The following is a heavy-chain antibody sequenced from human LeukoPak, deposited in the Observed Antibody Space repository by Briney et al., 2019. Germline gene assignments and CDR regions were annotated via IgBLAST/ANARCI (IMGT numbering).Heavy chain of an antibody. J-gene: IGHJ6*03. CDR2: INHSGST. Sequence: SETLSLTCAVYGGSFSGYYWSWIRQPPGKGLEWIGEINHSGSTNYNPSLKSRVTISVDTSKNQFSLKLSSVTAADTAVYYCARQSYDFWSGYYQNYYYYYYMDVWGKGTTVTVSS. CDR3: ARQSYDFWSGYYQNYYYYYYMDV. D-gene: IGHD3-3*01. CDR1: GGSFSGYY. V-gene: IGHV4-34*01.